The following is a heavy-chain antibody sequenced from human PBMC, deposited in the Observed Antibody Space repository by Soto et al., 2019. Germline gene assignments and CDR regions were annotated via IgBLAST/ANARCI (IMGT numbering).Heavy chain of an antibody. CDR1: GYTFTSYD. CDR2: IIPIFGTA. Sequence: SVKVSCKASGYTFTSYDISWVRQAPGQGLEWMGGIIPIFGTANYAQKFQGRVTITADESTSTAYMELSSLRSEDTAVYYCARGRDGYNYYFDYWGQGTLVTVSS. CDR3: ARGRDGYNYYFDY. D-gene: IGHD5-12*01. J-gene: IGHJ4*02. V-gene: IGHV1-69*13.